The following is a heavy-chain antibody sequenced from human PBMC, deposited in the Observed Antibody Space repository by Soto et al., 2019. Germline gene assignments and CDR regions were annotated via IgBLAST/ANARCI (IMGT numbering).Heavy chain of an antibody. CDR2: IIPFFKAT. CDR1: GGTFSSHA. CDR3: ARDVPLNYYDGTFSYYAMDV. Sequence: QVQLVQSGAEVKKPGSSVKVSCKASGGTFSSHAISWALQAPGQGLEWMGGIIPFFKATNYAQKFQGSVTITADDSTSTAYMDLYSLRSEDTAVYYCARDVPLNYYDGTFSYYAMDVWGQGTTVTVS. J-gene: IGHJ6*02. V-gene: IGHV1-69*01. D-gene: IGHD3-16*01.